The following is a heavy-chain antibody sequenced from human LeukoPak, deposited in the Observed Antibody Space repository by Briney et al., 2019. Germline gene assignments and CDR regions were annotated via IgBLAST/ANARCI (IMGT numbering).Heavy chain of an antibody. D-gene: IGHD4-17*01. CDR1: GGSISSSSYY. CDR2: IYYSGST. V-gene: IGHV4-39*02. J-gene: IGHJ6*03. Sequence: SETLSLTCTVSGGSISSSSYYWGWIRQPPGKGLEWIGSIYYSGSTYYNPSLKSRVTISVDTSKNQFSLKLSSVTAADTAVYYCARDDPGDPVYYYYYMDVWGKGTTVTVSS. CDR3: ARDDPGDPVYYYYYMDV.